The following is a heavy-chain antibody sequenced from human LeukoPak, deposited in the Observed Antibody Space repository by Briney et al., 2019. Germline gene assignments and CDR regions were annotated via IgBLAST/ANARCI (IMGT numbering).Heavy chain of an antibody. CDR1: GGSISSGGYY. Sequence: SQTLSLTCTVSGGSISSGGYYWSWIRQHPGKGLEWIGYIYYSGSTNYNPSLKSRVTISVDTSKNQFSLKLSSVTAADTAVYYCASTSSMVTSLDYWGQGTLVTVSS. V-gene: IGHV4-31*03. J-gene: IGHJ4*02. CDR3: ASTSSMVTSLDY. D-gene: IGHD5-18*01. CDR2: IYYSGST.